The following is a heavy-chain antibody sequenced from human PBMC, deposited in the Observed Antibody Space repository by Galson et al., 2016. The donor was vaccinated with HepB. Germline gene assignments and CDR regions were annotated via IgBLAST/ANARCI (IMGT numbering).Heavy chain of an antibody. D-gene: IGHD3-9*01. CDR3: ARVGTTYYDILTGAGDAFDL. CDR2: VHISGNT. CDR1: GASIKSHY. Sequence: ETLSLTCTVSGASIKSHYWSWIRQPAGRGLEWIGRVHISGNTNYNPSLKSRFAMSIDTANNRFSLNLTPVTAADTAFYYCARVGTTYYDILTGAGDAFDLWGHGRMVTVSS. V-gene: IGHV4-4*07. J-gene: IGHJ3*01.